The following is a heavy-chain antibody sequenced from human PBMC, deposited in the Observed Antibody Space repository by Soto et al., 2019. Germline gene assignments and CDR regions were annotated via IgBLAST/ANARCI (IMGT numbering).Heavy chain of an antibody. J-gene: IGHJ4*02. CDR3: ARGECSSTSCLLGY. Sequence: SETLSLTCAVYGGSFSGYYWSWIRQPPGKGLEWIGEINHSGSTNYNPSLKSRVTISVDTSKNQFSLKLSSVTAADTVVYYCARGECSSTSCLLGYWGQGTLVTVSS. D-gene: IGHD2-2*01. CDR2: INHSGST. V-gene: IGHV4-34*01. CDR1: GGSFSGYY.